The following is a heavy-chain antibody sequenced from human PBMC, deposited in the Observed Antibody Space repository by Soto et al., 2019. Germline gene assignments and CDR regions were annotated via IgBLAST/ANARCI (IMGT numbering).Heavy chain of an antibody. J-gene: IGHJ4*02. CDR2: INAANGNT. V-gene: IGHV1-18*01. CDR3: ARGSSDWLPYFDY. Sequence: ASVKVSCKASGYTFTSYGISWVRQAPGQRLEWMGWINAANGNTKYSQKLQGRATITRDTSASTAYMELSSLRSEDAAVYFCARGSSDWLPYFDYWGQGSLVTVSS. D-gene: IGHD3-9*01. CDR1: GYTFTSYG.